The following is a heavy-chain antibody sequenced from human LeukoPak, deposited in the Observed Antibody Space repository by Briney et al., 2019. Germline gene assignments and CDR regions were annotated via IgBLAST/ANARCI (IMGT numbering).Heavy chain of an antibody. J-gene: IGHJ4*02. CDR3: ARSRGYTYAGLGEVLDY. CDR2: IYAGGNT. CDR1: GFTVRGNY. D-gene: IGHD5-18*01. V-gene: IGHV3-53*01. Sequence: GGSLRLSCAASGFTVRGNYMTWVRQAPGRGLEWVSLIYAGGNTYYPDAVKGRFSISRDSSRNTLYLQMNSLRAEDTAVYCCARSRGYTYAGLGEVLDYWGQGTPVTVSS.